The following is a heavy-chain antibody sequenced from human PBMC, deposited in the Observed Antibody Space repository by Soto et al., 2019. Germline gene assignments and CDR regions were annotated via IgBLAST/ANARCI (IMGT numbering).Heavy chain of an antibody. CDR3: ARHLIQWNVAPTVNCFDY. CDR2: LSTSSSPI. D-gene: IGHD1-1*01. V-gene: IGHV3-48*02. Sequence: EVHLVESGGGLVQPGGSLRHSCAASGFTFNTYSMTWVRQAPGKGLEWLSYLSTSSSPIYYADSVRGRFTISRDTAKNSLYMQMNILRDEDTAVYYCARHLIQWNVAPTVNCFDYWGQGTLVIVSS. J-gene: IGHJ4*02. CDR1: GFTFNTYS.